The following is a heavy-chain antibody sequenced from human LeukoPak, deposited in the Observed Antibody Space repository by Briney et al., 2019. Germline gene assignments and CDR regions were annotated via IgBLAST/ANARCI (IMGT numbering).Heavy chain of an antibody. Sequence: SETLSLTCTVSGYSISSGYYWGWIRPPPGKGLEWIGSIYHSGSTYYSPSLKSRVTISVDTSKNQFSLKLSSVTAADTAVYYCARVSRSRFDPWGQGTLVTVSS. CDR2: IYHSGST. CDR3: ARVSRSRFDP. D-gene: IGHD1-14*01. CDR1: GYSISSGYY. V-gene: IGHV4-38-2*02. J-gene: IGHJ5*02.